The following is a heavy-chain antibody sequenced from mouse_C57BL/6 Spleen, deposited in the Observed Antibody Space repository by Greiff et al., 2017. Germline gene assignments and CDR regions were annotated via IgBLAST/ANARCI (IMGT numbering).Heavy chain of an antibody. Sequence: QVQLKQPGAELVRPGSSVKLSCKASGYTFTSYWMHWVKQRPIQGLEWIGNIDPSDSETHYNQKFKDKATLTVDKSSSTADMQLSSLTSEDSAVYYCARVYSNYRYFDVWGTGTTVTVSS. J-gene: IGHJ1*03. CDR2: IDPSDSET. CDR1: GYTFTSYW. V-gene: IGHV1-52*01. CDR3: ARVYSNYRYFDV. D-gene: IGHD2-5*01.